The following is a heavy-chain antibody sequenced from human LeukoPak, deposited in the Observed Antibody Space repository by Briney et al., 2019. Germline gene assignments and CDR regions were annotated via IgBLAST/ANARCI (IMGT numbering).Heavy chain of an antibody. D-gene: IGHD3-22*01. Sequence: SETLSLTCTVSGRSISSYYWSWLRQPAGKGLEWIGRIYTSGSTNYNPSLKSRVTMSVDTSKNQVSLELGSVTAADTAVYYCARSARDSSGYYYFDYWVQGTLVSVCS. CDR1: GRSISSYY. V-gene: IGHV4-4*07. CDR3: ARSARDSSGYYYFDY. J-gene: IGHJ4*02. CDR2: IYTSGST.